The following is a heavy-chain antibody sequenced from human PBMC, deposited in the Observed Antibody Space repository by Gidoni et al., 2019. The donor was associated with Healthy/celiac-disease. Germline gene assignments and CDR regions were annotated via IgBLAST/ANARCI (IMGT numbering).Heavy chain of an antibody. J-gene: IGHJ4*02. D-gene: IGHD3-22*01. Sequence: EVQLLESGGGLVQPGGSLRLSCAASGFTFSSYAMSWVRQAPGKGLAWVSAISGSGGSTYYADSVKGRFTISRDNSKNTLYLQMNSLRAEDTAVYYCAKVFDSSGYYNDYWGQGTLVTVSS. V-gene: IGHV3-23*01. CDR1: GFTFSSYA. CDR3: AKVFDSSGYYNDY. CDR2: ISGSGGST.